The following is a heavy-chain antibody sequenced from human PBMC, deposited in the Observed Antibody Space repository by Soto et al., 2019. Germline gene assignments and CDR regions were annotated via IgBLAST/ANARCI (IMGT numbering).Heavy chain of an antibody. CDR1: GYTFTSYA. CDR3: ARETYYYDSSGYSRPDAFDI. J-gene: IGHJ3*02. Sequence: ASVKVSCKASGYTFTSYAMHWVRQAPGQRLEWMGWINAGNGNTKYSQKFQGRVTITRDTSASTAYMELSSLRSEDTAVYYCARETYYYDSSGYSRPDAFDIWGQGTMVTVSS. CDR2: INAGNGNT. D-gene: IGHD3-22*01. V-gene: IGHV1-3*01.